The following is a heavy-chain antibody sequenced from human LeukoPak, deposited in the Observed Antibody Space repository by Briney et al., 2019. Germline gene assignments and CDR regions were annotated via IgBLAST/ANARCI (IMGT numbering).Heavy chain of an antibody. Sequence: ASVKVSCKASEYTFTSYYMHWVRQAPGQGLEWMGIINPSGGSTSYAQKFQGRVTMTRDTSTSTVYMELSSLRSEDTAVYYCARVYSSGWDSDYWGQGTLVTVSS. CDR1: EYTFTSYY. CDR2: INPSGGST. J-gene: IGHJ4*02. V-gene: IGHV1-46*01. CDR3: ARVYSSGWDSDY. D-gene: IGHD6-19*01.